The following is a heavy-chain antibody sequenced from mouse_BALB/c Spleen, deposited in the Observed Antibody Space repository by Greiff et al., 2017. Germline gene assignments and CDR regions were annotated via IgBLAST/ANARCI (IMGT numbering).Heavy chain of an antibody. D-gene: IGHD2-3*01. CDR1: GYTFTSYW. Sequence: VKVVESGAELARPGASVKLSCKASGYTFTSYWMQWVKQRPGQGLEWIGAIYPGDGDTRYTQKFKGKATLTADKSSSTAYMQLSSLASEDSAVYYCARTWLLNYAMDYWGQGTSVTVSS. CDR3: ARTWLLNYAMDY. V-gene: IGHV1-87*01. CDR2: IYPGDGDT. J-gene: IGHJ4*01.